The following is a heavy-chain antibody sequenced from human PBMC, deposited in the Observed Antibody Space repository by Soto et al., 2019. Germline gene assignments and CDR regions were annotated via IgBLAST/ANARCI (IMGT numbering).Heavy chain of an antibody. CDR2: IWYDGGNK. J-gene: IGHJ6*02. CDR3: ARDQEWELLPYYYYGMDV. V-gene: IGHV3-33*08. Sequence: PGGSLRLSCAASGFTFSSYAMHWVRQAPGKGLEWVAVIWYDGGNKYYADSVKGRFTISRDNSKNTLYLQMNSLRAEDTAVYYCARDQEWELLPYYYYGMDVWGQGTTVTVSS. D-gene: IGHD1-26*01. CDR1: GFTFSSYA.